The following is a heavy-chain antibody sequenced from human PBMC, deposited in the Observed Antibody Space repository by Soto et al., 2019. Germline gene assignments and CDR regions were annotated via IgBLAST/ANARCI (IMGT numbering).Heavy chain of an antibody. CDR1: GFTFSGCV. CDR3: ARSYGDDYYFGLDV. J-gene: IGHJ6*02. D-gene: IGHD4-17*01. Sequence: EVQLVESGGGLVQPGESLKLSCATSGFTFSGCVMYWVRQASGKGLEWIGHIRNKANNYAAAYAGSLKGRFTLSRDDSKNTAYLQMDTLKSEDTAVYYCARSYGDDYYFGLDVWGQGTTVTVSS. CDR2: IRNKANNYAA. V-gene: IGHV3-73*02.